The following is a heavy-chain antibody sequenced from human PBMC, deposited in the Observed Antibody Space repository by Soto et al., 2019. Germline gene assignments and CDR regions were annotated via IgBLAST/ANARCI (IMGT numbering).Heavy chain of an antibody. D-gene: IGHD6-19*01. CDR3: ARDLVAVAGNYYYYYMDV. CDR1: GESVSSDSAA. J-gene: IGHJ6*03. Sequence: PSQTLSLTCASSGESVSSDSAAWNWIRQSPSRGLEWLGRTYYRSKWYNDYAVSVKSRITINPDTSKNQFSLQLNSVTPEDTAVYYCARDLVAVAGNYYYYYMDVWGKGTTVTVSS. CDR2: TYYRSKWYN. V-gene: IGHV6-1*01.